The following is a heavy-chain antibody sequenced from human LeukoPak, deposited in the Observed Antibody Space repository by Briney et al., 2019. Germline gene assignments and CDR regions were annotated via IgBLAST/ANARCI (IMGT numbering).Heavy chain of an antibody. Sequence: GGSLRLSCAASGFIFSNYAMNWVRQAPGKGLEWVSVIRGGGGVTFYADSVKDRFTISRDNSKNTLYLQMNSLTAEDTAVYYCARVGPASSGSYPSDYWGQGTLVTVSS. D-gene: IGHD3-10*01. J-gene: IGHJ4*02. CDR2: IRGGGGVT. CDR1: GFIFSNYA. V-gene: IGHV3-23*01. CDR3: ARVGPASSGSYPSDY.